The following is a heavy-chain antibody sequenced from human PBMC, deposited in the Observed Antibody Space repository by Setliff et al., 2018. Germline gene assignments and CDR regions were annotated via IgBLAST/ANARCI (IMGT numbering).Heavy chain of an antibody. J-gene: IGHJ4*02. CDR1: GFTFSGYY. D-gene: IGHD3-22*01. CDR2: IGESGNNI. Sequence: GGSLRLSCAASGFTFSGYYMQWVRQAPGKGLEWVSYIGESGNNIHYADSVKGRFTISRDNAKNQFSLKLSSVTAADTAVYYCARESRYYYDNLGTLDYWGQGTLVTVSS. V-gene: IGHV3-11*01. CDR3: ARESRYYYDNLGTLDY.